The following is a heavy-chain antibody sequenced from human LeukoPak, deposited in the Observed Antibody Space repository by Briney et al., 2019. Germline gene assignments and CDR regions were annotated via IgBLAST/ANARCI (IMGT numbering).Heavy chain of an antibody. CDR1: GYSISSGYY. J-gene: IGHJ5*02. D-gene: IGHD1-7*01. V-gene: IGHV4-38-2*01. CDR2: IYHSGST. Sequence: SETLSLTCAVSGYSISSGYYWGWIRQPPRKGMEWIGSIYHSGSTYYNPSLKSRVTISVDTSKNQFSLKLSSVTAADTAVYYCARNYRRGYFDPWGQGTLVTVSS. CDR3: ARNYRRGYFDP.